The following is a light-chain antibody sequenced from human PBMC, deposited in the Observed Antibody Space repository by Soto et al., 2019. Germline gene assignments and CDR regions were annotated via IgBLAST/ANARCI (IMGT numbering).Light chain of an antibody. Sequence: QPVLTQPASVSGSPGQSITISCTGTSSDVGGYNYVSWHQQYPGKAPKLMIYEVSNRPSGVSNRFSGSKSGNTASLTISGLQAEDEADYYCTSYTSSNTYVFGTGTKVTVL. CDR1: SSDVGGYNY. CDR2: EVS. V-gene: IGLV2-14*01. CDR3: TSYTSSNTYV. J-gene: IGLJ1*01.